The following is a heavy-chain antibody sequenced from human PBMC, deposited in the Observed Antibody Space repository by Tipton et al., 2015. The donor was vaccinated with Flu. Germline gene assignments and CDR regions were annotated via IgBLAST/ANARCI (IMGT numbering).Heavy chain of an antibody. CDR1: GFTFSGYW. Sequence: VQLVQSGGDLVQPGGSLRLSCAASGFTFSGYWMSWVRQAPGKGLEWVANIKQDGNKKYYLDSVKGRFTISRYNAKNSLYLQMNSLRADDTAVYYCARLGLPDYWGQGTLVTVSS. J-gene: IGHJ4*02. CDR2: IKQDGNKK. D-gene: IGHD3-16*01. CDR3: ARLGLPDY. V-gene: IGHV3-7*01.